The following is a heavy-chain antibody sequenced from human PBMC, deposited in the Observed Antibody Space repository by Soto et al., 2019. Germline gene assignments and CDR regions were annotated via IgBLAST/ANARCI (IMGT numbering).Heavy chain of an antibody. CDR1: GGSISSSSYY. CDR2: IYYSGST. D-gene: IGHD2-8*01. Sequence: SETLSLTCTVSGGSISSSSYYWGWIRQPPGKGLEWIGSIYYSGSTYYNPSLKSRVTISVDTSKNQFSLKLSSVTAAVTAVYYCARHSSLGYCTNGVCYLSWFDPWGQGTLVTVSS. V-gene: IGHV4-39*01. J-gene: IGHJ5*02. CDR3: ARHSSLGYCTNGVCYLSWFDP.